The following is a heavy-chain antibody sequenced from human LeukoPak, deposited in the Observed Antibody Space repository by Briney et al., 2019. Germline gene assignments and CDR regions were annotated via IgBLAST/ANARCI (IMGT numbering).Heavy chain of an antibody. J-gene: IGHJ4*02. CDR3: ARIVRYSSGWYSWTN. CDR1: GGSISSYYW. Sequence: TLSLTCTVSGGSISSYYWSWIRQPPGKALEWLARIDWDDDKYYSTSLKTRLTISKDTSKNQVVLTMTNMDPVDTATYYCARIVRYSSGWYSWTNWGQGTLVTVSS. CDR2: IDWDDDK. D-gene: IGHD6-19*01. V-gene: IGHV2-70*11.